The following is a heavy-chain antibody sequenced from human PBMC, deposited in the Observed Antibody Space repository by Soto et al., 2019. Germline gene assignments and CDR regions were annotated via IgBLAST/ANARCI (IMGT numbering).Heavy chain of an antibody. CDR1: GFTFSDYY. D-gene: IGHD5-12*01. CDR2: ISSSSSYT. J-gene: IGHJ4*02. CDR3: ARRGDGYSDY. Sequence: GGSLRLSCAAPGFTFSDYYMSWIRQAPGKGLEWVSYISSSSSYTNYADSVKGRFTISRDNAKNSLYLQMNSLRAEDTAVYYCARRGDGYSDYWGQGTLVTVSS. V-gene: IGHV3-11*03.